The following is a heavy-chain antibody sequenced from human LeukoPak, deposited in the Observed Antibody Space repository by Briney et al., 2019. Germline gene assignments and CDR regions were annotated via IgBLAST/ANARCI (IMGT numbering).Heavy chain of an antibody. CDR2: INHSGSA. J-gene: IGHJ6*02. CDR1: GGSLSGSY. CDR3: ASIMDSRYGMDV. Sequence: PSETLPLTCAVYGGSLSGSYWSWIRQPPGKGLEWIGEINHSGSANYNPSLKSRVTLSIDKSKNQFSLNLNSVTAADTAVYYCASIMDSRYGMDVWGQGTTVTVSS. D-gene: IGHD3/OR15-3a*01. V-gene: IGHV4-34*01.